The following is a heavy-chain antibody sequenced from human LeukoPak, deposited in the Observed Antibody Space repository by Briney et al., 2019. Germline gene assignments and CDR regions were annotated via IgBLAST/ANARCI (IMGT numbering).Heavy chain of an antibody. CDR3: ARGGSYYGAFDI. CDR1: GFIFSSAW. CDR2: IKNKSYGGTT. V-gene: IGHV3-15*01. J-gene: IGHJ3*02. Sequence: PGGSLRLSCAASGFIFSSAWMTWVRQAPGKGLEWVGHIKNKSYGGTTDYAAPVKGRFIISRDDSKNTLYLQMNRLRAEDTAVYYCARGGSYYGAFDIWGQGTMVTVSS. D-gene: IGHD1-26*01.